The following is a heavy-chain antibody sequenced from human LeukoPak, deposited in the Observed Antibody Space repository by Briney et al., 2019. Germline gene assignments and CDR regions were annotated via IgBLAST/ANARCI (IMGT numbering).Heavy chain of an antibody. CDR1: GFSFSEYY. V-gene: IGHV3-11*03. D-gene: IGHD1-26*01. CDR2: ISSGSSYT. CDR3: ARSGGTYGWFDP. Sequence: GGSLRLPCAASGFSFSEYYMSWIRQAPGKGLEWVSCISSGSSYTNYTDSAKGRFTISRDNAKRSLYLQMNSLTAEDTAVYYCARSGGTYGWFDPWGQGTLVTVSS. J-gene: IGHJ5*02.